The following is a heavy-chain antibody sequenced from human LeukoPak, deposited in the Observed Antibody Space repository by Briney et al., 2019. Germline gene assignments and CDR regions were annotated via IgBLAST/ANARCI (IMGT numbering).Heavy chain of an antibody. D-gene: IGHD3-10*01. CDR2: ISWNSGSI. CDR1: GFTFSSYA. Sequence: PGGSLRLSCAASGFTFSSYAMHWVRQAPGKGLEWVSGISWNSGSIGYADSVKGRFTISRDNAKNSLYLQTNSLRAEDTALYYCAKDRGSGSYYRGLDYWGQGTLVTVSS. CDR3: AKDRGSGSYYRGLDY. J-gene: IGHJ4*02. V-gene: IGHV3-9*01.